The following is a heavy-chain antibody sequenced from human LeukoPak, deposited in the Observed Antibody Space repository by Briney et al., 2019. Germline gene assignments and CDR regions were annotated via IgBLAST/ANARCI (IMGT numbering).Heavy chain of an antibody. D-gene: IGHD3-10*01. V-gene: IGHV3-30-3*01. CDR2: ISYDGSNK. Sequence: GGSLRLSCAASGFTFSSYAMHWVRQAPGKGLEWVAVISYDGSNKYYADSVKGRFTISRDNSKNTLYLQMNSLRAEDTAVYYCARGPRRITMVRGVTYFDYWGQGTLVTVSS. CDR1: GFTFSSYA. J-gene: IGHJ4*02. CDR3: ARGPRRITMVRGVTYFDY.